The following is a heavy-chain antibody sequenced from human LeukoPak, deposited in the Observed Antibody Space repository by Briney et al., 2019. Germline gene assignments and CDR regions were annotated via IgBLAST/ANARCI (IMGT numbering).Heavy chain of an antibody. V-gene: IGHV1-18*01. D-gene: IGHD6-19*01. CDR2: ISAYNGNT. Sequence: GSSVKVSCKASGGTFSSYGISWVRQAPGQGLEWMGWISAYNGNTNYAQKLQGRVTMTTDTSTSTAYMELRSLRSDDTAVYYCARGSGAVAGLQGDAFDIWGQGTMVTVSS. CDR1: GGTFSSYG. CDR3: ARGSGAVAGLQGDAFDI. J-gene: IGHJ3*02.